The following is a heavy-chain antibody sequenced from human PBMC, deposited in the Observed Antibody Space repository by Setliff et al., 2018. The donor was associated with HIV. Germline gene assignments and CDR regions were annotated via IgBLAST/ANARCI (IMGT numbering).Heavy chain of an antibody. D-gene: IGHD2-21*01. V-gene: IGHV4-39*07. CDR1: GGSISSSSYY. CDR3: ARSYCGGGLCFRGLDL. CDR2: GFHSGTT. Sequence: SETLSLTCTVSGGSISSSSYYWGWIRQSPGKGLEWIGSGFHSGTTYYNPSLKSRVTISVDTSKNQLSLKVNSVTAADTAVYYCARSYCGGGLCFRGLDLWGQGTTVTVSS. J-gene: IGHJ6*02.